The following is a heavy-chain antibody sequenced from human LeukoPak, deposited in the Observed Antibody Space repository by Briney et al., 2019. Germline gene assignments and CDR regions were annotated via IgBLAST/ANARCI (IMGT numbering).Heavy chain of an antibody. J-gene: IGHJ3*02. CDR2: IYYSGSTSGST. CDR3: ARAWWYYDSSAYYSVNAFDI. D-gene: IGHD3-22*01. V-gene: IGHV4-59*01. Sequence: PSETLSLTCTVSCDSISSYYWSWIRQPPGKGLEWIGYIYYSGSTSGSTNYNPSLKSRVTISVDTSKNQFSLKLRSVTAADTAVYYCARAWWYYDSSAYYSVNAFDIWGQGTMVTVSS. CDR1: CDSISSYY.